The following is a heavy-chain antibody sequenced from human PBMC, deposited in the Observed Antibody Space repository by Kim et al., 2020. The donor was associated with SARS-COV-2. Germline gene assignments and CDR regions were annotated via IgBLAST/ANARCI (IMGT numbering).Heavy chain of an antibody. D-gene: IGHD2-15*01. CDR3: AKKGVVESASCFDY. V-gene: IGHV3-23*01. Sequence: ADSVKGRFTISRDNSKNTLYLQMQSLRPEDTAVYYCAKKGVVESASCFDYWGQGSLVTVSS. J-gene: IGHJ4*02.